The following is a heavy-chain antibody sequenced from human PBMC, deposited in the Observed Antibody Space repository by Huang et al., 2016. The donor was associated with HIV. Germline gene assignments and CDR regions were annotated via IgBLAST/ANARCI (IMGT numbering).Heavy chain of an antibody. CDR2: FDPEMGET. CDR1: EYTLTELS. CDR3: ATGFDVFFDF. J-gene: IGHJ4*02. Sequence: QVQLVQSRAEVKKPGASVKVSCKVSEYTLTELSIHWVRQPPGKGLEWMGGFDPEMGETIYAQKFQGRVTMPEDTSTETAFMELSGLRPEDTAVYYCATGFDVFFDFWGQGTLVTVSS. D-gene: IGHD3-9*01. V-gene: IGHV1-24*01.